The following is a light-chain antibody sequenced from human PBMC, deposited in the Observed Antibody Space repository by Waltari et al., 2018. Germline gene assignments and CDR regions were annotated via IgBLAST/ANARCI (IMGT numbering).Light chain of an antibody. CDR1: QPIVRY. Sequence: IQMTQSPSSLSASVGDRVTITCRASQPIVRYLNWYQQKPGKAPKLLIYAASTLQRGVPSRFSGSGSGTDFTLAINSVQPDDFATYFCQQTSSAPFTFGRGTRLDFK. CDR3: QQTSSAPFT. V-gene: IGKV1-39*01. CDR2: AAS. J-gene: IGKJ5*01.